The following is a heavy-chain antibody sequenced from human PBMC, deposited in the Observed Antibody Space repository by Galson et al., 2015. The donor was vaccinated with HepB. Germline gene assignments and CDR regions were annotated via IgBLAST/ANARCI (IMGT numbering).Heavy chain of an antibody. J-gene: IGHJ5*02. V-gene: IGHV3-30-3*01. CDR2: MSYDGSHK. CDR3: ARDSGSGHNWFDP. CDR1: GFTFGSYA. Sequence: SLRLSCAASGFTFGSYAMHWVRQAPGKGLEWMTFMSYDGSHKYYADSVKGRFTISRDSSKNTLYLQMNSLRPDDTAVYYCARDSGSGHNWFDPWGQGTLVTVSS. D-gene: IGHD3-22*01.